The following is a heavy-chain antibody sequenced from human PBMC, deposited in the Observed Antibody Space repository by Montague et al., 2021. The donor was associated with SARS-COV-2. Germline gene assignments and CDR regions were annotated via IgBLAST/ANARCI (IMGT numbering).Heavy chain of an antibody. V-gene: IGHV4-59*08. D-gene: IGHD2-8*02. CDR2: TSYRGST. Sequence: SETLSLTCSSQCRGIQAHIWSAHVWPPVTGLACMPSTSYRGSTNYNPSLKSRVTISVDTSKNQFSLKLSSVTAADTAVYYCARHHPVGGVRPWDQGTLVTVSS. CDR1: CRGIQAHI. J-gene: IGHJ5*02. CDR3: ARHHPVGGVRP.